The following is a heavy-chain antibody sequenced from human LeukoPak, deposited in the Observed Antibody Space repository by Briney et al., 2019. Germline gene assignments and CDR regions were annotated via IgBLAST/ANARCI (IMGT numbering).Heavy chain of an antibody. D-gene: IGHD6-6*01. V-gene: IGHV3-66*01. CDR2: IYSGGST. Sequence: GGYLRLYGVASGFTVSSNCMSSVREAPGKGLEWVSVIYSGGSTYYAGFVKGRYTISRDNSKNTLYLQMHSLSAEDTAVYYCARVAARPLVDYWGQGTLDTVSS. CDR3: ARVAARPLVDY. CDR1: GFTVSSNC. J-gene: IGHJ4*02.